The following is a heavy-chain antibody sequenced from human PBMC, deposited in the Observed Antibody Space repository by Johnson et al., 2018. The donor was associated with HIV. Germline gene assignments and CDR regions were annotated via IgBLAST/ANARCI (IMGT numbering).Heavy chain of an antibody. Sequence: QVQLVESGGGLVQPGGSLRLSCAASGFTFSSYGMHWVRQAPGKGLEWVAFIRYDGSNKYYADSVKGRFIISRDNSKNTLYLQMNSLRPDDTAVYFCAKEQPYYYDNRHAFDIWGQGTMVTVSS. CDR3: AKEQPYYYDNRHAFDI. J-gene: IGHJ3*02. CDR1: GFTFSSYG. D-gene: IGHD3-22*01. CDR2: IRYDGSNK. V-gene: IGHV3-30*02.